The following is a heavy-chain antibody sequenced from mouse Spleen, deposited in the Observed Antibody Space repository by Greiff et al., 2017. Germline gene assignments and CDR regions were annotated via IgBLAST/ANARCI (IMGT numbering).Heavy chain of an antibody. Sequence: VQLQQPGAELVKPGASVKLSCKASGYTFTSYWMHWVKQRPGQGLEWIGEINPSNGRTNYNEKFKSKATLTVDKSSSTAYMQLSSLTSEDSAVYYCARNPFDVWGAGTTVTVSS. J-gene: IGHJ1*01. CDR1: GYTFTSYW. V-gene: IGHV1S81*02. CDR2: INPSNGRT. CDR3: ARNPFDV.